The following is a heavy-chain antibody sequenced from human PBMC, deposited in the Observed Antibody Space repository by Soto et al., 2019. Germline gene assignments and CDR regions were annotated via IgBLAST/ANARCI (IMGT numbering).Heavy chain of an antibody. CDR1: GFSLANYP. J-gene: IGHJ4*02. Sequence: PGGSLRLSCVASGFSLANYPMSWVRQTPGKGLEWISYSSPRGDTIYYADSVEGRFTISRDNARNSLSLHMSSLRDEDSALYYCAKGPHTNVGWPYYFESWGQGVPVTVSS. CDR3: AKGPHTNVGWPYYFES. V-gene: IGHV3-48*02. D-gene: IGHD6-19*01. CDR2: SSPRGDTI.